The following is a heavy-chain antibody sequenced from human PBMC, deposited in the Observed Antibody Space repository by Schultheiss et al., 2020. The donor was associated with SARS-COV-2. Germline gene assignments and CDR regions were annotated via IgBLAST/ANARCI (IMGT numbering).Heavy chain of an antibody. CDR3: ASRLRGSGP. D-gene: IGHD3-10*01. V-gene: IGHV4-34*01. CDR2: IYYSGST. J-gene: IGHJ5*02. CDR1: GGSFSGYY. Sequence: SETLSLTCAVYGGSFSGYYWSWIRQPPGKGLEWIGYIYYSGSTNYNPSLKSRVTISVDTSKNQFSLKLSSVTAADTAVYYCASRLRGSGPWGQGTLVTVSS.